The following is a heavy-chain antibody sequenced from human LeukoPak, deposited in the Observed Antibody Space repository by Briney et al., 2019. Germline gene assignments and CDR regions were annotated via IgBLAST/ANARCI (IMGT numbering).Heavy chain of an antibody. CDR1: GYTFTSYD. V-gene: IGHV1-8*01. Sequence: ASVKVSCKASGYTFTSYDINWVRQATGQGFEWMGWMNPNSGNTGYAQKFQGRVTMTRNTSISTAYMELSSLRSEDTAVYYCARGQWASSSWSLDYWGQGTLVTVSS. J-gene: IGHJ4*02. CDR3: ARGQWASSSWSLDY. D-gene: IGHD6-13*01. CDR2: MNPNSGNT.